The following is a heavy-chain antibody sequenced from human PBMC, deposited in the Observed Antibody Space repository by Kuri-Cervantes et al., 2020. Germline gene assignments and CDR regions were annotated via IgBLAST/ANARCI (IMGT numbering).Heavy chain of an antibody. J-gene: IGHJ4*02. D-gene: IGHD3-22*01. Sequence: SLKISCAASGFTFDDYAMHWVRQAPGKGLEWVSGISWSSGSIGYADSVKGRFTISRDNAKNTLYLQMNSLRAEDTAVYYCAKRVGSGYYFWVLDYWGQGTLVTVSS. CDR2: ISWSSGSI. CDR3: AKRVGSGYYFWVLDY. CDR1: GFTFDDYA. V-gene: IGHV3-9*01.